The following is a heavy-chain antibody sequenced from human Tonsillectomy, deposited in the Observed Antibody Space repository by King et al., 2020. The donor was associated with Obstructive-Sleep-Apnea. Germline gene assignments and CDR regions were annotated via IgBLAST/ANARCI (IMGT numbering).Heavy chain of an antibody. CDR3: ARHYYGSGSYYGDAFDI. D-gene: IGHD3-10*01. Sequence: QLVQSGAEVKKPGESLRISCKGSGYSFTSYWISWVRQMPGKGLEWMGRIEPSDSYTNYSPSFQGHVTISAAKSISTAYLQWSSLKASDTAMYYCARHYYGSGSYYGDAFDIWGQGTMVTVSS. CDR1: GYSFTSYW. CDR2: IEPSDSYT. J-gene: IGHJ3*02. V-gene: IGHV5-10-1*03.